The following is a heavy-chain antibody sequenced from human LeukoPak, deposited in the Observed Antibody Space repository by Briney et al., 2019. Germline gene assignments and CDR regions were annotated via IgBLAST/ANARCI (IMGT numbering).Heavy chain of an antibody. CDR2: ISSSDSSI. D-gene: IGHD4-23*01. J-gene: IGHJ4*02. CDR1: GFTFSSYE. CDR3: ARVHGGREVDY. V-gene: IGHV3-48*03. Sequence: PGGSLRLSCAASGFTFSSYEMNWVRQAPGKGLEWVSYISSSDSSIYYADSVKGRFTISRDNAENSLYLQMNNLRAEDTAVYYCARVHGGREVDYWGQGTLVTVSS.